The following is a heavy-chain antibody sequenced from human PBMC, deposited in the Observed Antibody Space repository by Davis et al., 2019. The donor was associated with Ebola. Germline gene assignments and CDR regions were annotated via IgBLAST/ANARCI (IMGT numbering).Heavy chain of an antibody. D-gene: IGHD2-15*01. Sequence: SLKISCAASGFTFSSYEMNWFRQAPGKGLEWVGFIRSKAYGGTTEYAASVKGRFTISRDDSKSIAYLQMNSLKTEDTAVYYCTRGVTHWGQGTLVTVSS. CDR2: IRSKAYGGTT. J-gene: IGHJ4*02. CDR1: GFTFSSYE. V-gene: IGHV3-49*03. CDR3: TRGVTH.